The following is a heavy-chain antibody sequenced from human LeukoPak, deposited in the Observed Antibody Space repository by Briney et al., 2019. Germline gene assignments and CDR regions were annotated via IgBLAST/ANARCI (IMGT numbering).Heavy chain of an antibody. CDR1: GFTFTTYS. CDR3: AKDRGST. V-gene: IGHV3-21*04. D-gene: IGHD1-26*01. CDR2: INRNSHYI. Sequence: GGSLRLSCAASGFTFTTYSMNWVRQAPGKGLEWVSSINRNSHYIYYADSVKGRFTISRDNSKNTLYLQMNSLRAEDTAVYYCAKDRGSTWGQGTLVTVSS. J-gene: IGHJ5*02.